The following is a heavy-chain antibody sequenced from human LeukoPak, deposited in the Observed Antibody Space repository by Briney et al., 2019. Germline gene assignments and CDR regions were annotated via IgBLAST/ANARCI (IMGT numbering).Heavy chain of an antibody. Sequence: SETLSLTCTVSGGSISSYYWSWIRQPPGKGLEWIGYIYYSGSTNYNPSLKSRVTISVDTSKNQFSLKLSSVTAANTAVYYCARRSSSWYDFDYWGQGTLVTVSS. CDR1: GGSISSYY. CDR3: ARRSSSWYDFDY. CDR2: IYYSGST. J-gene: IGHJ4*02. V-gene: IGHV4-59*01. D-gene: IGHD6-13*01.